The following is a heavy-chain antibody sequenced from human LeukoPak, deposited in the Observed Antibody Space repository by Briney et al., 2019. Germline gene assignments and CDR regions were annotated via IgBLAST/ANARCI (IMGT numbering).Heavy chain of an antibody. D-gene: IGHD5-24*01. V-gene: IGHV4-39*07. CDR3: ARRSQMATIRAHFDY. CDR2: IYYSGST. Sequence: SETLSLTCTVSGGSISSSSYFWGWIRQPPGKGLEGIGSIYYSGSTYYNQSLKSRVNISLATSKNQLSLKLSSVTAADPPVYYCARRSQMATIRAHFDYWGQGTLVTVSS. J-gene: IGHJ4*02. CDR1: GGSISSSSYF.